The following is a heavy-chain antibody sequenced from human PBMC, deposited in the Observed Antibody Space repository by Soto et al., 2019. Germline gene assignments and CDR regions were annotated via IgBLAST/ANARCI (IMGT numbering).Heavy chain of an antibody. CDR1: GYTLTNYA. J-gene: IGHJ4*02. V-gene: IGHV1-18*01. CDR3: ARDCTGGSCFGIY. CDR2: INTYNGNS. Sequence: QVQLVQSAAEVKKPGASVKVSCKASGYTLTNYAISWVRQAPGQGPEWMGWINTYNGNSNYAQKFQGRVTMTTDTSTNTAYMELRSLTSDDTAVYYCARDCTGGSCFGIYWGQGTLVTVSS. D-gene: IGHD2-15*01.